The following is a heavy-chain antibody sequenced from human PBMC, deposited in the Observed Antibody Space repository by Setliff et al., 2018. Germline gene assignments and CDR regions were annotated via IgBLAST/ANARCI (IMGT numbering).Heavy chain of an antibody. Sequence: PGGSLRLSCAASGFTFSSLWMAWVRQAPGRGLEWVANINQDGSAQYYVDSVKGRFTISRDNAKNSLYLQMSSLRAEDTAVYFCSRDVYDFRTGLGGPWGQGTQVTVSS. D-gene: IGHD3-3*01. V-gene: IGHV3-7*01. J-gene: IGHJ5*02. CDR2: INQDGSAQ. CDR1: GFTFSSLW. CDR3: SRDVYDFRTGLGGP.